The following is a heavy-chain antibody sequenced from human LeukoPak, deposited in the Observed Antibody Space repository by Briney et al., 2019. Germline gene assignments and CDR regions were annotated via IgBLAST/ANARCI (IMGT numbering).Heavy chain of an antibody. V-gene: IGHV4-59*08. CDR3: ARLSSSSGWYVFDY. Sequence: SETLSLTCTVSGGSISSYYWSWIRQPPGKGLEWIGHIYYSGSTNYNPSLKSRVTISVDTSKNQFSLKLSSVTAADTAVYYCARLSSSSGWYVFDYWGQGTLVTVSS. CDR1: GGSISSYY. J-gene: IGHJ4*02. CDR2: IYYSGST. D-gene: IGHD6-19*01.